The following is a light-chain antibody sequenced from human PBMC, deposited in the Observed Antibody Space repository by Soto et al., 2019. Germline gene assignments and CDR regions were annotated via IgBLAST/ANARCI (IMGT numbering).Light chain of an antibody. CDR2: LAS. CDR3: MQALQSRT. Sequence: DIVMTQSPLSLPVTPGGPASISCKSSQSLLYSNGYNYLDWYLQKPGQSPQVLNYLASNRASGVPDRFSGSGSGTDFKLKISRVEAEDAGAYYCMQALQSRTFGQGTKVEIK. CDR1: QSLLYSNGYNY. V-gene: IGKV2-28*01. J-gene: IGKJ1*01.